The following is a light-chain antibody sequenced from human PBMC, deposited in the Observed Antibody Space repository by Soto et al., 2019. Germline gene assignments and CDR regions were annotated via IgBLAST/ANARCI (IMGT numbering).Light chain of an antibody. CDR2: KAS. CDR3: QQYSSYSPYT. V-gene: IGKV1-5*03. CDR1: DNINSW. Sequence: DLQMTQSPSTLSASVGDRVTITCRASDNINSWLAWYLQKPGKAPKLLIYKASTLEDGVSSRFSGSGSGTEFTLTISSLQPDDFATYYCQQYSSYSPYTFGQGTRLEIK. J-gene: IGKJ2*01.